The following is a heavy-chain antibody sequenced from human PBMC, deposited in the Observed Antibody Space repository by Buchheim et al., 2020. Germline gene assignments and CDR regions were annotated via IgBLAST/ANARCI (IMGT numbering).Heavy chain of an antibody. CDR1: GYTFTGYY. Sequence: QVQLVQSGAEVKKPGASVKVSCKASGYTFTGYYMHWVRQAPGQGLEWMGWINPNSGGTNYAQKFQGWVTMTRDTSISTAYMELSRLRSDDTAVYYCARGGEGVGGYCSSTSCYASVYYGMDVWGQGTT. J-gene: IGHJ6*02. CDR3: ARGGEGVGGYCSSTSCYASVYYGMDV. CDR2: INPNSGGT. D-gene: IGHD2-2*01. V-gene: IGHV1-2*04.